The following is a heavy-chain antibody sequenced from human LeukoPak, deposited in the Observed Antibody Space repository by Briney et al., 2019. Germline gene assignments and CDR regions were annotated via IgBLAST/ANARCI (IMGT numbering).Heavy chain of an antibody. D-gene: IGHD2-8*02. CDR2: INIKNGDT. CDR3: ARGTGSSWFDP. Sequence: ASVKVSCVASGYTFTAHYMHWVRQAPGQGLEWMGCINIKNGDTKKTQKRQGRVTMTRDTSISTAYLELSGLTSDDTAVFYCARGTGSSWFDPWGQGTLVTVSS. CDR1: GYTFTAHY. J-gene: IGHJ5*02. V-gene: IGHV1-2*02.